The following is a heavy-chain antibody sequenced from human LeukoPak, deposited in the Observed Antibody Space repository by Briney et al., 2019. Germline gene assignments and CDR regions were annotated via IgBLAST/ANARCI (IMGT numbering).Heavy chain of an antibody. CDR3: ATRQVDTPMVTQKVFDGFQS. CDR2: ISGSGGST. J-gene: IGHJ5*02. V-gene: IGHV3-23*01. D-gene: IGHD5-18*01. CDR1: GFTFSSYA. Sequence: GGSLRLFCAASGFTFSSYAMSWVRQAPGKGLEWVSAISGSGGSTYYADSVKGRFTISRDNSKNTLYLQMNSLRAEDTAVYYCATRQVDTPMVTQKVFDGFQSWGQGPLVTVPS.